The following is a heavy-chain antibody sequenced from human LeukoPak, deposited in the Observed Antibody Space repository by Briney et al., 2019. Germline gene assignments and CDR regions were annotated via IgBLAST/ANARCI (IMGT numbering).Heavy chain of an antibody. CDR1: GGTFSSYA. Sequence: GASVKVSCKASGGTFSSYAISWVRQAPGQGLEWMGGIIPLFGTANYAQKFQGRVTITADESTSTAYMELSSLRSEDTAVYYCARSESYGIFDYWGQGTLVTVSS. J-gene: IGHJ4*02. D-gene: IGHD4-17*01. CDR2: IIPLFGTA. V-gene: IGHV1-69*13. CDR3: ARSESYGIFDY.